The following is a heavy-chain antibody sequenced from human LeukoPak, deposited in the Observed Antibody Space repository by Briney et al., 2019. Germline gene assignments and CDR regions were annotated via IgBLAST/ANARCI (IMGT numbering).Heavy chain of an antibody. CDR1: GFTFSSYA. CDR2: IWYDGSNK. V-gene: IGHV3-33*08. CDR3: ARERVGEYYFDY. D-gene: IGHD3-10*01. Sequence: GGSLRLSCAASGFTFSSYAMHWVRQAPGKGLEWVAVIWYDGSNKYYADSVRGRFTISRDNSKNTLYLQMNSLRAEDTAVYYCARERVGEYYFDYWGQGTLVTVSS. J-gene: IGHJ4*02.